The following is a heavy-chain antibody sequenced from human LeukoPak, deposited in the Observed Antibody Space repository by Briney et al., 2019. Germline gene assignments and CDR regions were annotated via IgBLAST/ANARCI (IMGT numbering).Heavy chain of an antibody. CDR1: GFTFSIYG. D-gene: IGHD6-19*01. J-gene: IGHJ3*02. CDR3: AKGGTSVAGGNAFDI. V-gene: IGHV3-30*02. CDR2: IRDDGSNK. Sequence: GGSLRLSCAASGFTFSIYGMHWVRQAPGKGLEWVAFIRDDGSNKYDADSVKGRFTISRDNSKNTLYLQMNSLRGEDTAVYYCAKGGTSVAGGNAFDIWGQGTMVTASS.